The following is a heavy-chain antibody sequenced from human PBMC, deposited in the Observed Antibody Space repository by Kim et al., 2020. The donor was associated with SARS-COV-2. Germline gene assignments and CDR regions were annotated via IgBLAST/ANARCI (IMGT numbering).Heavy chain of an antibody. J-gene: IGHJ4*02. D-gene: IGHD6-6*01. CDR2: GSEK. CDR3: ATDWQIVR. Sequence: GSEKYYVDSVKGRFTTSRDNAKNALYLQMISLRAEDSAVYYCATDWQIVRWGQGTLVTVSS. V-gene: IGHV3-7*01.